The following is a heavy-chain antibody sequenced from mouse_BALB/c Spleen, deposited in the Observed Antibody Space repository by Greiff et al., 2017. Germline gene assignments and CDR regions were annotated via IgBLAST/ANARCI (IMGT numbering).Heavy chain of an antibody. D-gene: IGHD2-4*01. Sequence: EVQVVESGGGLVQPGGSRKLSCAASGFTFSSFGMHWVRQAPEKGLEWVAYISSGSSTTYYADTVKGRFTISRDNPKNTLFLQMTSLRSEDTAMYYCARGVYYDYDEGNFDYWGQGTTLTVSS. CDR1: GFTFSSFG. J-gene: IGHJ2*01. V-gene: IGHV5-17*02. CDR2: ISSGSSTT. CDR3: ARGVYYDYDEGNFDY.